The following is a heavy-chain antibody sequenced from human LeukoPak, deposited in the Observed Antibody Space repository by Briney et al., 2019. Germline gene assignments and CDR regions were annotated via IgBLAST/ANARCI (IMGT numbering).Heavy chain of an antibody. D-gene: IGHD3-22*01. CDR3: ARAPGGGYYSYYFDY. CDR2: IYYSGST. CDR1: GGSVSSYY. Sequence: SETLSLTCTVSGGSVSSYYWSWIRQPPGKGLEWIGYIYYSGSTNYTPSLKSRVTISLDTSKNQFSLKLSSVTAADTAVYYCARAPGGGYYSYYFDYWGQGTLVTVSS. J-gene: IGHJ4*02. V-gene: IGHV4-59*02.